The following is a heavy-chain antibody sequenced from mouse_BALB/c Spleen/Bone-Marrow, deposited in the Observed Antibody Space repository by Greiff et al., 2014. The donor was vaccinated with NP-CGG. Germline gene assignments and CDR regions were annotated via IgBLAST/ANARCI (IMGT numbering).Heavy chain of an antibody. Sequence: EVKVVESGPELVKPGASVKISCKASGYTFTDYNMHWVKQSHGKSLEWIGYIYPYNGGTGYNQKFKSKATLTVDNSSSTAYMELRSLTSEDSAVYYCARYGSSPYYAMDYWGQGTSVTVSS. CDR2: IYPYNGGT. J-gene: IGHJ4*01. V-gene: IGHV1S29*02. CDR1: GYTFTDYN. CDR3: ARYGSSPYYAMDY. D-gene: IGHD1-1*01.